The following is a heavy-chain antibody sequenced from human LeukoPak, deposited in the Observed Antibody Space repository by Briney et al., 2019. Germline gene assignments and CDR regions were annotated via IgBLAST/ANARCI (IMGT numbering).Heavy chain of an antibody. CDR2: INHSGST. J-gene: IGHJ4*02. CDR3: AFDTAMATG. Sequence: SETLSLTCAVYGGSFSGYYWSCIRQPPGKGLEWIGEINHSGSTNYNPSLKSRVTISVDTSKNQFSLKLSSVTAADTAVYYCAFDTAMATGWGPGTLVTVSS. CDR1: GGSFSGYY. V-gene: IGHV4-34*01. D-gene: IGHD5-18*01.